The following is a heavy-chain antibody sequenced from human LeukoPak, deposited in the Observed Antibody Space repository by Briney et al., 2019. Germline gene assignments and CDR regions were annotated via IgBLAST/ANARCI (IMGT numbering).Heavy chain of an antibody. CDR2: IYYSGST. CDR1: GGSISGYY. Sequence: PSETLSLTCTVSGGSISGYYWSWIRQPPGKGLEWIGYIYYSGSTNSNPSLKSRVTISVDTSKNQFSLRLTSVTAADTAVYYCARIRDSSGYYLGAFDIWGQGTTVTVSS. V-gene: IGHV4-59*12. J-gene: IGHJ3*02. CDR3: ARIRDSSGYYLGAFDI. D-gene: IGHD3-22*01.